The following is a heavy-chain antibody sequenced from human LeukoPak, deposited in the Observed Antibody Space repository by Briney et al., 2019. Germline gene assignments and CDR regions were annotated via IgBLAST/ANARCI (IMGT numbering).Heavy chain of an antibody. J-gene: IGHJ4*02. CDR2: INSGSSFI. CDR1: GFTFNSYN. CDR3: ARAVDTTTDYFDY. V-gene: IGHV3-48*01. Sequence: GGSLRLSCAASGFTFNSYNMNWVRQAPGKGLEWVPYINSGSSFIYYADSVKGRFTVSRDNAKNSLYLQMSSLRAEDTAVYYCARAVDTTTDYFDYWGRGTLVTVSS. D-gene: IGHD5-18*01.